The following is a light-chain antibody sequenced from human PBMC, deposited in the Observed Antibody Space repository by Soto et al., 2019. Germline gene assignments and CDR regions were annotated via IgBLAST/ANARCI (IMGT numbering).Light chain of an antibody. V-gene: IGKV1-5*03. CDR3: QQVNWF. Sequence: DIRMTQSPSTLSGSVGDRVTITCRASQTISSWLAWYQQKPGKAPKLLIYKASSLESGVPSRLSGSGSGTDFTLTISGLQPEDFAPSYCQQVNWFFGPGTKVDIK. CDR2: KAS. CDR1: QTISSW. J-gene: IGKJ3*01.